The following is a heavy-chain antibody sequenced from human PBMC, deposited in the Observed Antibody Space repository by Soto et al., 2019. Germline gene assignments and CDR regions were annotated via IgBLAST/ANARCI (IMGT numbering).Heavy chain of an antibody. CDR1: GGCICRYY. V-gene: IGHV4-59*01. CDR2: AYYSGDT. Sequence: PSLSMSLACSVCGGCICRYYWGWIRKTKGKGLDWIGYAYYSGDTGYNPSLKSRVTMAVDTSKSQVSLKLSSVTAADTAVYYCARDRSSYGGGGTGEVKDNWFELWGHGALVTVSS. J-gene: IGHJ5*02. CDR3: ARDRSSYGGGGTGEVKDNWFEL. D-gene: IGHD2-15*01.